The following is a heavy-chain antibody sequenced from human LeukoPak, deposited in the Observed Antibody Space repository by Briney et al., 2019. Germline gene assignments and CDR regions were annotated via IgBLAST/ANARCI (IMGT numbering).Heavy chain of an antibody. D-gene: IGHD3-10*01. J-gene: IGHJ4*02. Sequence: PGGSLRLSCAASGFTFSSYSMNWVRQAPGKGLEWVSSISSSSSYIYYADSVKGRFTISRDNAKNSLYLQMNSLRAEGTAVYYCARGRGLTPDYWGQGTLVTVSS. CDR3: ARGRGLTPDY. CDR2: ISSSSSYI. CDR1: GFTFSSYS. V-gene: IGHV3-21*01.